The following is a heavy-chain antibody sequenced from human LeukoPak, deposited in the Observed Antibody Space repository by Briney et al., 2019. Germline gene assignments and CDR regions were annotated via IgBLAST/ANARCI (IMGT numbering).Heavy chain of an antibody. D-gene: IGHD3-10*01. CDR2: LSNSDGST. J-gene: IGHJ4*02. CDR1: GFIFRKYV. V-gene: IGHV3-23*01. Sequence: GGSLRLACEASGFIFRKYVMTWVRQAPGKGLEWASGLSNSDGSTYNADSVKGRFIISRDNSKNTLYLQMNSLRAEDTAVYYCARDYSESGSYGGISFDYWGQGTLVTVSS. CDR3: ARDYSESGSYGGISFDY.